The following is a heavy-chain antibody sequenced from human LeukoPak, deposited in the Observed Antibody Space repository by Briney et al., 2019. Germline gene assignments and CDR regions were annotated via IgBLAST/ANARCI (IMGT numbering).Heavy chain of an antibody. D-gene: IGHD1-7*01. V-gene: IGHV3-48*01. CDR2: ISSSSSNI. J-gene: IGHJ4*02. CDR1: GFPFSSYS. CDR3: AKDLEAMNYRGAPDY. Sequence: GGSLRLSCAASGFPFSSYSMNWVRQAPGRGLEWVSYISSSSSNIKYADSVKDRFTISRDNSKNTLYLQMNSLRAEDTAVYYCAKDLEAMNYRGAPDYWGQGTLVTVSS.